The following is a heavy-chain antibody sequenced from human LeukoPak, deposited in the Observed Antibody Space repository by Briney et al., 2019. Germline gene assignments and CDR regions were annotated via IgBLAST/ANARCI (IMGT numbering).Heavy chain of an antibody. CDR2: ISYDGSNK. CDR1: GFTFSSYG. CDR3: AKPYDSSGYGYFDY. D-gene: IGHD3-22*01. Sequence: GGSLRLSCAASGFTFSSYGMHWVRQAPGKGLEWVAVISYDGSNKYYADSVKGRFTISRDNSKNTLYLQMNSPRAEDTAVYYCAKPYDSSGYGYFDYWGQGTLVTVSS. J-gene: IGHJ4*02. V-gene: IGHV3-30*18.